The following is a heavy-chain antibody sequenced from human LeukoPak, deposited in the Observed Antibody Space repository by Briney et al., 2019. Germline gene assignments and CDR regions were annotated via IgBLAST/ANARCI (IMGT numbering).Heavy chain of an antibody. CDR2: IWYDGSNK. J-gene: IGHJ4*02. Sequence: PGRSLRLSCAASGFTFSSYGMHWVRQAPGKGLEWVAVIWYDGSNKYYADSVKGRFTISRDNSKNTLYLQMNSLRAEDTAVYYCASSYSSGPTPPYWGQGTLVTVSS. CDR3: ASSYSSGPTPPY. V-gene: IGHV3-33*08. CDR1: GFTFSSYG. D-gene: IGHD3-22*01.